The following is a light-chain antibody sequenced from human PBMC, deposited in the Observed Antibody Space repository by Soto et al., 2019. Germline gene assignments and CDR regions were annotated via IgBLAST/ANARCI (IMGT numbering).Light chain of an antibody. CDR2: DVS. CDR1: SSDVGGYNY. V-gene: IGLV2-11*01. CDR3: CSYAGSYTFGV. Sequence: QSVLTQPRSVSGSPGQSVTISCTGTSSDVGGYNYVSWYQQHPGKAPKLMIYDVSKRPSGVPDRFSGSNSGNTASLTISGLQAEDAADYYCCSYAGSYTFGVFGTGTKLTVL. J-gene: IGLJ1*01.